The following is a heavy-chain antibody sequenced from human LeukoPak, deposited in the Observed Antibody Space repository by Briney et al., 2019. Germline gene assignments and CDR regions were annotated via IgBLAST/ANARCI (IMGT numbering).Heavy chain of an antibody. CDR1: GFTFSSYW. Sequence: SGGSLRLSCAVSGFTFSSYWMNWVRQAPGKGVKWVASIRQDGGEKSYVDSVKGRFTISRDNTKNSLYLQMSSLRAEDTAVYYCARDGTAAGLYFDLWGQGTLVTVSS. D-gene: IGHD6-13*01. J-gene: IGHJ4*01. CDR3: ARDGTAAGLYFDL. CDR2: IRQDGGEK. V-gene: IGHV3-7*01.